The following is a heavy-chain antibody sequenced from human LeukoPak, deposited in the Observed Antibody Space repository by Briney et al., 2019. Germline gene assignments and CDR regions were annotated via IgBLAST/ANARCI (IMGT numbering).Heavy chain of an antibody. D-gene: IGHD4-17*01. CDR3: ARGYDYALYYFDY. V-gene: IGHV3-66*01. CDR1: GFIVSSNY. CDR2: IYSGGHT. J-gene: IGHJ4*02. Sequence: PGGSLRLSCAASGFIVSSNYMTWVHQAPGKGLEWVSVIYSGGHTYYADSVKGRFTISRDNSKNTLYLQMNSLRAEDTAVYYCARGYDYALYYFDYWGQGTLVTVSS.